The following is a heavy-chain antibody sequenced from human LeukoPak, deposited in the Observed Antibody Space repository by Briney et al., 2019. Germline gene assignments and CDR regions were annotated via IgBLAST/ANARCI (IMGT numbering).Heavy chain of an antibody. CDR3: ARDGTTAGNFFDY. D-gene: IGHD6-13*01. Sequence: SETLSLTCTVSGGSISSYYWSWIRQPPGKGLEWIGYIYYSGSTNYNPSLKSRVTISVDTSKNQFSLKLNSVTAADSAVYYCARDGTTAGNFFDYWGQGTPVTVSS. J-gene: IGHJ4*02. CDR1: GGSISSYY. V-gene: IGHV4-59*01. CDR2: IYYSGST.